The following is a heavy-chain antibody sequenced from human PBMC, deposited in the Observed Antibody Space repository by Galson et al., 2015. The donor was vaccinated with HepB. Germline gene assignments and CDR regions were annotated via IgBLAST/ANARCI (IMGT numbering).Heavy chain of an antibody. CDR1: GYTFTSYD. CDR3: ARAAIAAAGFYYYYGMDV. J-gene: IGHJ6*02. V-gene: IGHV1-8*01. Sequence: SVKVSCKASGYTFTSYDINWVRQATGQGLEWMGWMNPNSGNTGYAQKFQGRVTMTRNTSISTAYMELSSLRSEDTAVYYCARAAIAAAGFYYYYGMDVWGQGTTVTVSS. CDR2: MNPNSGNT. D-gene: IGHD6-13*01.